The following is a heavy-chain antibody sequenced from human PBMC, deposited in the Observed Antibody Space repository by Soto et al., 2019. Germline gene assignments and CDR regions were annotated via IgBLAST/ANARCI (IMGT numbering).Heavy chain of an antibody. Sequence: SGPTLVNPTQTLTLTCTFSGFSLSTSGVGVGWIRQPPGKALEWLALIYWDDDKRYSPSLKSRLTITKDTSKNQVVLTMTNMDPVDTATYYCAHRRISSFGVVIIGYFDDWGQGTLVTVSS. J-gene: IGHJ4*02. CDR2: IYWDDDK. CDR1: GFSLSTSGVG. D-gene: IGHD3-3*01. CDR3: AHRRISSFGVVIIGYFDD. V-gene: IGHV2-5*02.